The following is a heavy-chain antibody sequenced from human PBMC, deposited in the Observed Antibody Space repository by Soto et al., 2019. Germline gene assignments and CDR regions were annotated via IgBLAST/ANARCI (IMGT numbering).Heavy chain of an antibody. CDR2: MYYSGST. D-gene: IGHD3-3*01. Sequence: PSETLSLTCTISGDSISISSYYWAWIRQPPGKELEWIGSMYYSGSTYNNPSLKSRVTMSVDTPKNQFSLKLSSVTAADTAVYYCARVTYYDFWSGRHVYDYWGQGTLVTVSS. V-gene: IGHV4-39*01. CDR1: GDSISISSYY. J-gene: IGHJ4*02. CDR3: ARVTYYDFWSGRHVYDY.